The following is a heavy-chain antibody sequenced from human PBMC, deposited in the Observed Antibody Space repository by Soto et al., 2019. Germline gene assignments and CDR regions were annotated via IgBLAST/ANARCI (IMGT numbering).Heavy chain of an antibody. Sequence: PGASLKISCKGSGYSFAGYWITWVRQKPGKGLEWMGRIDPSDSQTYYSPSFRGHVTISVTTSITTVFLQWSSLRASDTAMYYCARPRSGSYRLDYYGRDVWGQGTTVTVSS. CDR2: IDPSDSQT. J-gene: IGHJ6*02. CDR3: ARPRSGSYRLDYYGRDV. CDR1: GYSFAGYW. D-gene: IGHD3-10*01. V-gene: IGHV5-10-1*01.